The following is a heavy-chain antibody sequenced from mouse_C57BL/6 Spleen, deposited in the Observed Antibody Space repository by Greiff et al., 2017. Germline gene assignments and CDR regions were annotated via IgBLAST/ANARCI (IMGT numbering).Heavy chain of an antibody. J-gene: IGHJ4*01. Sequence: EVQGVESGGGLVQPKGSLKLSCAASGFSFNTYAMNWVRQAPGKGLEWVARIRSKSNNYATYYADSVKDRFTISRDDSESMLYLQMNNLKTEDTAMYYCVRHHYAMDYWGQGTSVTVSS. V-gene: IGHV10-1*01. CDR3: VRHHYAMDY. CDR1: GFSFNTYA. CDR2: IRSKSNNYAT.